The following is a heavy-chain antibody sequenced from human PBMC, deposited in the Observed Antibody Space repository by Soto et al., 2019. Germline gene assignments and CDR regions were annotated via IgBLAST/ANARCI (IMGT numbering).Heavy chain of an antibody. D-gene: IGHD3-10*01. CDR2: ISGSGDNT. V-gene: IGHV3-23*01. CDR3: GKDLKLGVGTFIDQ. Sequence: EVQLLQSGGGLVQPGGSLRLSCAASGFAFRTYAMSWVRQAPGKGLEWVSAISGSGDNTYYTDPVKGRFTISRDNSENTLHLPMTSLRPEDTAIYYCGKDLKLGVGTFIDQWGQGTLVTVSS. CDR1: GFAFRTYA. J-gene: IGHJ4*02.